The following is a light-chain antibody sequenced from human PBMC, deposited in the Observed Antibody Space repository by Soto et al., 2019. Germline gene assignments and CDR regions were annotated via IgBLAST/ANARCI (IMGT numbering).Light chain of an antibody. V-gene: IGKV1-39*01. CDR1: LTIGDS. Sequence: DIQMTQSPSSLSASVGDRVTITCRASLTIGDSLSWFQQKAGKPPTLLIYGASALQSGVPARFSGSGSGTDFTLPISNRQREDFATYYCLQTYNLPRTFGQGTKVEFK. CDR2: GAS. CDR3: LQTYNLPRT. J-gene: IGKJ1*01.